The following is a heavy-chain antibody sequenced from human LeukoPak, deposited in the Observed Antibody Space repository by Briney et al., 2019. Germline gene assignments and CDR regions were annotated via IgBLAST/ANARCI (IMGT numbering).Heavy chain of an antibody. CDR3: AKEGTYYYDSSGLDV. Sequence: GGSLRLSCAASGFTFSSYGMHWVRQAPGKGLEWVAFIRYDGSNKYYVDSVKGRFTISGDNSKNTLYLQMNSLRAEDTAVYYCAKEGTYYYDSSGLDVWGKGTTVTISS. CDR1: GFTFSSYG. V-gene: IGHV3-30*02. J-gene: IGHJ6*04. D-gene: IGHD3-22*01. CDR2: IRYDGSNK.